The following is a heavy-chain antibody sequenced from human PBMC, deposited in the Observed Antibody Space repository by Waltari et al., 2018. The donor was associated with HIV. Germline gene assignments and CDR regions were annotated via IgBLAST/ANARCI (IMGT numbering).Heavy chain of an antibody. CDR2: IYTSANT. V-gene: IGHV4-61*02. CDR3: AGHCSGGSCYPPRGYYFDY. CDR1: GGSISSGSYY. D-gene: IGHD2-15*01. Sequence: QVQLQESGPGLVKPSQTLSLTCTVSGGSISSGSYYWSWIRQPAGKGLEWIGRIYTSANTNYNPSHKSRVTISVDTSQNQFSLTLSSVTAADPAVYYCAGHCSGGSCYPPRGYYFDYWGQGTLVTVSS. J-gene: IGHJ4*02.